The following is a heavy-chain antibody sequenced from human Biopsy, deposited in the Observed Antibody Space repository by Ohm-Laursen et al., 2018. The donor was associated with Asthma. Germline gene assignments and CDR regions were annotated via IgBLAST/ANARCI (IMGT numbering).Heavy chain of an antibody. V-gene: IGHV3-30*18. CDR2: ISFDGTNR. D-gene: IGHD2-21*01. CDR3: AKDERAYYGSDSKYMQPVPLGD. CDR1: GFSFSNYG. Sequence: SLRLSCTAPGFSFSNYGMHWVRQAPGKGLEWVAVISFDGTNRNYTDSVKGRFTISRDKSDNTLYLQMNSLTAEDTAVYHCAKDERAYYGSDSKYMQPVPLGDWGQGTVVIVSA. J-gene: IGHJ4*02.